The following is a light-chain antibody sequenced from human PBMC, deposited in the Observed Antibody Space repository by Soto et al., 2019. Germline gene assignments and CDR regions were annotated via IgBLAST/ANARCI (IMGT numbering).Light chain of an antibody. CDR2: GAS. Sequence: EIVMTQSPATLSVSPGERATLSCRASQSVSSNLAWYQQKPGQAPRLLIYGASTRATGIPARFNGSGSGTEFTLTISSLQSEDFAVYHCQQYNNNFGQGTRLEIK. V-gene: IGKV3-15*01. J-gene: IGKJ5*01. CDR1: QSVSSN. CDR3: QQYNNN.